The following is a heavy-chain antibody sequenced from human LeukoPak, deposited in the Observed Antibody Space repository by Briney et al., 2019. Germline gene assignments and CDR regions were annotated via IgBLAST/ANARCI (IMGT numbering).Heavy chain of an antibody. CDR2: IYYSGST. D-gene: IGHD2-21*02. CDR3: ARVFCGADCYVDDH. Sequence: SETLSLTCTVSGGSISSYYWSWIRQPPGKGLEWIGYIYYSGSTNYNPSLKSRVTISVDTSKNQFSLNLSSVTAADTALYYCARVFCGADCYVDDHWGQGNLVTVSS. J-gene: IGHJ4*02. V-gene: IGHV4-59*08. CDR1: GGSISSYY.